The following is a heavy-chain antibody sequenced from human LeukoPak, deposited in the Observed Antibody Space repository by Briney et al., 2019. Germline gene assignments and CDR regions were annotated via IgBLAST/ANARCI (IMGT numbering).Heavy chain of an antibody. CDR1: GFTFSSYS. CDR2: ISSSSSTI. Sequence: GGSLRLSCAASGFTFSSYSMNWVRQAPGKGLEWVSYISSSSSTIYYADSVKGRFTISRDNAKNSLYVQMNSLRAEDTAVYYCAELGITMIGGVWGKGTTVTISS. CDR3: AELGITMIGGV. D-gene: IGHD3-10*02. J-gene: IGHJ6*04. V-gene: IGHV3-48*01.